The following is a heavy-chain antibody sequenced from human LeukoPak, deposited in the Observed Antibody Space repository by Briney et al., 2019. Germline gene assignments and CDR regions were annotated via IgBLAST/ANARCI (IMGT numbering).Heavy chain of an antibody. J-gene: IGHJ4*02. Sequence: GGSLRLSCAASGITFSDSWMCWVRQAPGKGLEWVANIKEDGSEKYYVNSVKGRFTISRDNAKNSLYLQMNSLRAEDTAVYYCARGGGSGSYYKRELDYWGQGTLVTVSS. CDR1: GITFSDSW. V-gene: IGHV3-7*01. CDR3: ARGGGSGSYYKRELDY. CDR2: IKEDGSEK. D-gene: IGHD3-10*01.